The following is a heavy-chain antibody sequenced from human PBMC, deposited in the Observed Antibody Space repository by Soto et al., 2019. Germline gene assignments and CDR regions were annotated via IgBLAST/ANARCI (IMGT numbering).Heavy chain of an antibody. Sequence: QTGGSLRLSCAASGFTFSSYGMHWVRQAPGKGLEWVAVIWYDGSNKYYADSVKGRFTISRDNSKNTLYLQMNSLRAEDTAVYYCARDIWGRQQLVGPDYWGQGTLVTVSS. D-gene: IGHD6-13*01. CDR1: GFTFSSYG. CDR2: IWYDGSNK. CDR3: ARDIWGRQQLVGPDY. J-gene: IGHJ4*02. V-gene: IGHV3-33*01.